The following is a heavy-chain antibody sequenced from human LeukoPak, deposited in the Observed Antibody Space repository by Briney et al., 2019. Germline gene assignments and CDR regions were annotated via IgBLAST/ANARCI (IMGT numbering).Heavy chain of an antibody. D-gene: IGHD3-22*01. CDR3: ARYDYDSSGYYTDAFDI. CDR1: SGSISSHY. V-gene: IGHV4-59*11. J-gene: IGHJ3*02. CDR2: IYYSGST. Sequence: SETLSLTCTVSSGSISSHYWSWIRQPPGKGLEWIGYIYYSGSTDYNPSLKSRVTISVDTSKNQFSLKLSSVTAADTAVYYCARYDYDSSGYYTDAFDIWGQGTMVTVSS.